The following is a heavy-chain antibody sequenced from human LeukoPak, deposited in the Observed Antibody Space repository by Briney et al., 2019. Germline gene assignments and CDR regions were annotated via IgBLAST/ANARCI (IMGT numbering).Heavy chain of an antibody. Sequence: SETLSLTCTVSGGSISSYYWSWIRQPAGKGLEWIGRIHTSGSTNSNPSLKSRVTISVDTSKNLFSLKLSSVTAADTAVYYCARGAQVVPASVWFDPWGQGTLVTVSS. CDR2: IHTSGST. J-gene: IGHJ5*02. D-gene: IGHD2-2*01. V-gene: IGHV4-4*07. CDR3: ARGAQVVPASVWFDP. CDR1: GGSISSYY.